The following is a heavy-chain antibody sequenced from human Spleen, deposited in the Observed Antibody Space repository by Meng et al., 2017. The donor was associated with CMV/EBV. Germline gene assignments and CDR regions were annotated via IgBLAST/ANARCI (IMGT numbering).Heavy chain of an antibody. Sequence: ASVKVSCKASGYTFTDNFIHWVRQAPGQGLDWMGWINANSGNTYLAQKFQGRVTMTRDTSVSTVYMELRRLSSDDTAVYYCAKDASNLWSGYYVDYWGQGSLVTVSS. D-gene: IGHD3-3*01. CDR1: GYTFTDNF. J-gene: IGHJ4*02. CDR2: INANSGNT. V-gene: IGHV1-2*02. CDR3: AKDASNLWSGYYVDY.